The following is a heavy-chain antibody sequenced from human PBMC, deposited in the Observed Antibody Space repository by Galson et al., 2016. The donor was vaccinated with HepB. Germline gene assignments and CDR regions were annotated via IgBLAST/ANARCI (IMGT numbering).Heavy chain of an antibody. CDR1: GYTFNTYW. J-gene: IGHJ5*02. V-gene: IGHV5-51*03. CDR2: IYPADSDT. Sequence: QSGAEVTKPGESLKISCKGSGYTFNTYWIGWVRQMPGKGLEWMGIIYPADSDTTYSPSFQGQVTISADKSISTAYLQWSSLKASDTAMYYCATVYCSAGRCGWFDPWGQGTLVTVSS. CDR3: ATVYCSAGRCGWFDP. D-gene: IGHD2-15*01.